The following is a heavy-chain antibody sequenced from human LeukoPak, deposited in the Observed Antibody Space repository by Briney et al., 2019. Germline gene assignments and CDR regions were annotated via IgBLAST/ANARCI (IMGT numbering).Heavy chain of an antibody. V-gene: IGHV4-61*02. D-gene: IGHD4-17*01. J-gene: IGHJ4*02. Sequence: PSETLSLTCTVSGDSITRGTYYWTWIRQPAGKGLEWIGRIHTSSRVNYNPSLKSRVTISIDTSRNLVSLRLTSVTAADTAVYYCARPVYGDYPFDYWGQGTLVTVSS. CDR3: ARPVYGDYPFDY. CDR2: IHTSSRV. CDR1: GDSITRGTYY.